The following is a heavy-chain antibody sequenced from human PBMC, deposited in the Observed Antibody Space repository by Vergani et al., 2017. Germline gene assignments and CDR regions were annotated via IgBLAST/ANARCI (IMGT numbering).Heavy chain of an antibody. V-gene: IGHV4-61*02. D-gene: IGHD1/OR15-1a*01. Sequence: QVQLQESGPGLVKPSQTLSLTCTVSGGSISSRTSYWSWIRQPAGKGLEWIGRVYTSGSTNYNPSLKSRVTMSVDTSKNQFSLKLSSVTATDTAVYYCGRGNSAYPSSGMDVWGQGTTVIVSS. CDR3: GRGNSAYPSSGMDV. CDR2: VYTSGST. CDR1: GGSISSRTSY. J-gene: IGHJ6*02.